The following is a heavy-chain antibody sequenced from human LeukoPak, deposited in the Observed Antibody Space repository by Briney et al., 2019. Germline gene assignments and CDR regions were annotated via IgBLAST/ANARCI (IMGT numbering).Heavy chain of an antibody. V-gene: IGHV3-21*01. D-gene: IGHD5-12*01. Sequence: PGGSLRLSCAASGFTFSSYGMHWVRQAPGKGLEWVSSISSSSSYIYYADSVKGRFTISRDNAKNSLYLQMNSLRAEDTAVYYCARALRGYSGYEPLISLFAFDIWGQGTMVTVSS. CDR3: ARALRGYSGYEPLISLFAFDI. CDR2: ISSSSSYI. CDR1: GFTFSSYG. J-gene: IGHJ3*02.